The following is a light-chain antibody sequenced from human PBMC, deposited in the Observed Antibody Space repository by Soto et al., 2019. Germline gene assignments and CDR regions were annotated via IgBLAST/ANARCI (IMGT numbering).Light chain of an antibody. CDR1: QSVGDY. J-gene: IGKJ5*01. V-gene: IGKV3-11*01. CDR3: QQRSDWPPIT. Sequence: VLTQSPATLSLSPGERATLSCRASQSVGDYLAWYQQKPGQAPRLLIYDASNRAAGVPYRFRGSESGTDFTLTISSVEPEDFGVYYCQQRSDWPPITFGQGTRLEIK. CDR2: DAS.